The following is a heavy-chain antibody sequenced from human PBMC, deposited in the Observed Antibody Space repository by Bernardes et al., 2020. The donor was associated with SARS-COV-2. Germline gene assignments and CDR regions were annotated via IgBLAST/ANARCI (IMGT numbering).Heavy chain of an antibody. CDR3: ASVQRVTPRSFDS. D-gene: IGHD2-8*01. V-gene: IGHV4-4*02. CDR2: IFHSGST. J-gene: IGHJ4*02. Sequence: SETLSLTCTVSGGSISSYNWWCGVRQPPGKGLEGVGAIFHSGSTNYNPSLKSRLTISVDKSKNQFSLKLSCVTAADTAVYYCASVQRVTPRSFDSWGQGTLVTVSS. CDR1: GGSISSYNW.